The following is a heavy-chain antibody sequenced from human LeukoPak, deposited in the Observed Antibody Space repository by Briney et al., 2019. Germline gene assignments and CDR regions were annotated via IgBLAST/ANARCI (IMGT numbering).Heavy chain of an antibody. V-gene: IGHV3-23*01. CDR2: ISSSGDST. J-gene: IGHJ4*02. CDR1: GFTFSSYA. Sequence: GGSLRLSCAASGFTFSSYAMSWVRQAPGKGLEWVSAISSSGDSTYYADSVKGRFTISRDNSKNTLYLQMNGLRAEDTAIYYCAKDDGNNAKLLLDYWGQGTLVTVSS. CDR3: AKDDGNNAKLLLDY. D-gene: IGHD2/OR15-2a*01.